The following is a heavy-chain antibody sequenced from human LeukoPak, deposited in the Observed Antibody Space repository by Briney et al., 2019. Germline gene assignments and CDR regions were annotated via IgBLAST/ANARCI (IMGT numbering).Heavy chain of an antibody. J-gene: IGHJ4*02. V-gene: IGHV3-30*02. Sequence: GGSRRLSCAASGFTFSNYGMHWVRQAPGKGLEWVTFIRYDGSNKYYTDSVNGRFTISRDNSKNTLYLQMNSLRVEDTAMYYCAKVEMATSPGGIDYWGQGTLVTVSS. CDR2: IRYDGSNK. D-gene: IGHD5-24*01. CDR1: GFTFSNYG. CDR3: AKVEMATSPGGIDY.